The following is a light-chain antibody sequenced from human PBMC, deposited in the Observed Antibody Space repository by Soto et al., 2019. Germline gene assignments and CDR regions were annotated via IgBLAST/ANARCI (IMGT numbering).Light chain of an antibody. Sequence: QSALTQPASVSASPGQSITISCSGTSGDVGSYNLVSWYQQHPGKAPKLLIYAVTKRPSGVSDRVSASKSDNTASLAISGLQAEDEADYYCCSYAGSSQMVFGGGTKLTVL. CDR2: AVT. CDR1: SGDVGSYNL. V-gene: IGLV2-23*02. CDR3: CSYAGSSQMV. J-gene: IGLJ3*02.